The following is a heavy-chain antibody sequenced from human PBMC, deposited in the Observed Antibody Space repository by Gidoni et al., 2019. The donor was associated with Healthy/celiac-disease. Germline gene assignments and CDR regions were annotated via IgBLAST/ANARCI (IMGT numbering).Heavy chain of an antibody. Sequence: QLRLVQSGAEVKKPGASVKVSCEAYGYSFTSYDINWVRQATGKGLEWMGWMNPNSGNTGYAKKFQGRVTMTRDISRSTAYMELTSMTSEDTAVDYCEREGDNYFDPWGQGTQVTVSS. CDR1: GYSFTSYD. CDR2: MNPNSGNT. CDR3: EREGDNYFDP. D-gene: IGHD3-16*01. V-gene: IGHV1-8*01. J-gene: IGHJ5*02.